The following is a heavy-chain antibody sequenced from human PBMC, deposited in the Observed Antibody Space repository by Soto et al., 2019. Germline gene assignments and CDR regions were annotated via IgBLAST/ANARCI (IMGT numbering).Heavy chain of an antibody. CDR1: GGSITGYY. V-gene: IGHV4-59*03. CDR2: IYHSGAT. CDR3: ARLGLTGPPVQYHHYGLDV. D-gene: IGHD3-9*01. J-gene: IGHJ6*02. Sequence: QVQLQESGPGLVKPSETLSLTCTVSGGSITGYYWSWIRQPPGKGLEFIGYIYHSGATEYTPSLESRVTISVDKSENQFSLQRRSVSAADTAMYFCARLGLTGPPVQYHHYGLDVWGQGATVTVSS.